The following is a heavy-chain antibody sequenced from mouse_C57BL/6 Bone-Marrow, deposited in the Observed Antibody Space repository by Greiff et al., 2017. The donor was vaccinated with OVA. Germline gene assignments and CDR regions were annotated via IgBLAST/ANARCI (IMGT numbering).Heavy chain of an antibody. CDR1: GYTFTSYG. D-gene: IGHD1-1*01. CDR3: ARDYGSSYVRGDY. V-gene: IGHV1-81*01. J-gene: IGHJ2*01. Sequence: QVQLKQSGAELARPGASVKLSCKASGYTFTSYGISWVKQRTGQGLEWIGEIYPRSGNTYYNEKFKGKATLTADKSSSTAYMELRSLTSEDSAVYFCARDYGSSYVRGDYWGQGTTLTVSS. CDR2: IYPRSGNT.